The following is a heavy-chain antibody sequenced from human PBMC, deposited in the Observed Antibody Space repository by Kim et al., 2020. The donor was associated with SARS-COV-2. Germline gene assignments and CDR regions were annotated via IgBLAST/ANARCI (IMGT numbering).Heavy chain of an antibody. CDR2: SSP. V-gene: IGHV4-34*01. CDR3: ARGNWCDP. Sequence: SSPHDNPSLQSRVTITVDTSKHQFSLKLVSVTAADTAVYYCARGNWCDPWGQGTLVTVSS. J-gene: IGHJ5*02.